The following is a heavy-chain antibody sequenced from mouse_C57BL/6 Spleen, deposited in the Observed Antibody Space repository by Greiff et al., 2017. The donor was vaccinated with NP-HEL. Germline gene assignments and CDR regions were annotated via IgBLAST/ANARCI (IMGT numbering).Heavy chain of an antibody. CDR2: INPNNGGT. D-gene: IGHD3-3*01. CDR1: GYTFTDYY. J-gene: IGHJ1*03. CDR3: ARGRDPYWYFDV. V-gene: IGHV1-26*01. Sequence: EVQLQQSGPELVKPGASVKISCKASGYTFTDYYMNWVKQSHGKSLEWIGDINPNNGGTSYNQKFKGKATLTVDKSSSTAYMELRSRTSEDSAVYYCARGRDPYWYFDVWGTGTTVTVSS.